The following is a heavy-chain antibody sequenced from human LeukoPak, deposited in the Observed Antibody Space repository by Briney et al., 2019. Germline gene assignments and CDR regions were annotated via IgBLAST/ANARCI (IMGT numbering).Heavy chain of an antibody. J-gene: IGHJ1*01. D-gene: IGHD3-3*02. CDR2: ISYDGTKI. V-gene: IGHV3-30-3*01. CDR1: GSRFSTHK. Sequence: GGSLSLSCAASGSRFSTHKMNWVRQAPGKGLEWVAVISYDGTKIYYADSAKGRFTISRDNSKNMVYLQMNSLRAEDTALYYCARDSVKLPGISYFDNWGQGTLVTVSS. CDR3: ARDSVKLPGISYFDN.